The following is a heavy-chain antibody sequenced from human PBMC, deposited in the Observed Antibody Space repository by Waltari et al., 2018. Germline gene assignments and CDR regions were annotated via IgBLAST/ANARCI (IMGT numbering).Heavy chain of an antibody. CDR1: GYTFTSYG. CDR2: SSASKDNT. J-gene: IGHJ5*02. CDR3: AAVERGPGPNWFDP. Sequence: QVQLVQSGAEVKKPGASVKVSCKASGYTFTSYGISWVRQAPGQGTEWMGWSSASKDNTNYRQKLQGRCTMTTDTATSTAYMELRSLRSDDTAVYYCAAVERGPGPNWFDPWGQGTLVTVSS. V-gene: IGHV1-18*04.